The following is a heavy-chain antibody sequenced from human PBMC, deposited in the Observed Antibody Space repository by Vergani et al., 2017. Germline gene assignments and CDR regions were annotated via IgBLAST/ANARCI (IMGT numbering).Heavy chain of an antibody. CDR1: GFTFSNAW. D-gene: IGHD6-13*01. CDR3: EGDMDLPASIAAAGPAAYYCCGMDV. CDR2: ISYDGSNK. V-gene: IGHV3-30-3*01. J-gene: IGHJ6*02. Sequence: VQLVASGGGLVKPGGSLRLSCAASGFTFSNAWMSWVRQAPGKGLEWVAVISYDGSNKYYADSVKGRFTISRDNSKNTLYLQMNSLRAEDTAVYYCEGDMDLPASIAAAGPAAYYCCGMDVWGQGTTVTVSS.